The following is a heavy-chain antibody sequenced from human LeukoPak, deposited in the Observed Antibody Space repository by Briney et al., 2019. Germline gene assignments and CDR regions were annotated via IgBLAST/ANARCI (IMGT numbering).Heavy chain of an antibody. CDR3: ARVNRYCSSTSCHAPDY. J-gene: IGHJ4*02. Sequence: SETLPLTCAVYVGSFSGYSWSWIRQSPGKGLQWIGEINHSGSTNYSPSLKSRVTISVDPSKNQFSLKLSSVTAADTAVYYCARVNRYCSSTSCHAPDYWGQGTLVTVSS. D-gene: IGHD2-2*01. CDR2: INHSGST. CDR1: VGSFSGYS. V-gene: IGHV4-34*01.